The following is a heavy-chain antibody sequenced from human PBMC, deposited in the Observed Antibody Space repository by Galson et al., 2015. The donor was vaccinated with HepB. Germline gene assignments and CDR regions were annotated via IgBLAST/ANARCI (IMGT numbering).Heavy chain of an antibody. CDR1: GFTFSSYS. Sequence: SLRLSCAASGFTFSSYSMNWVRQAPGKGLEWVSYISSSSSTIYYADSVKGRFTISRDNAKNSLYLQMNSLRDDDTAVYYCARDSYYYGSPSPVRWFDPWGQGTLVTVSS. CDR3: ARDSYYYGSPSPVRWFDP. CDR2: ISSSSSTI. D-gene: IGHD3-10*01. J-gene: IGHJ5*02. V-gene: IGHV3-48*02.